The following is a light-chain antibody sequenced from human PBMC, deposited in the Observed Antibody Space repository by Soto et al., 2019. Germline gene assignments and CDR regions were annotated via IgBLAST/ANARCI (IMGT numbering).Light chain of an antibody. J-gene: IGLJ1*01. CDR1: SSNIGAGYD. CDR2: GNS. CDR3: QSYDSSQSGYV. Sequence: QSVLTQPPSVSGAPGQRVTIAYTGSSSNIGAGYDVHWYQQLPGTAPKLLIYGNSNRPSGVPDRFSGSKSGTSASLAITGLQAEDEADYYCQSYDSSQSGYVFGTGTKLTVL. V-gene: IGLV1-40*01.